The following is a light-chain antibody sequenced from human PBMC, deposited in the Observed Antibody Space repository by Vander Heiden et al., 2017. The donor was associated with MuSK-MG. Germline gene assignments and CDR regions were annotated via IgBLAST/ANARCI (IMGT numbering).Light chain of an antibody. J-gene: IGLJ7*01. CDR1: NLGNKN. CDR2: RDT. V-gene: IGLV3-9*01. CDR3: PVWDSSVAG. Sequence: SHDLTQPLSVSVALGHTATITCAGTNLGNKNVHWYLQRPGQAPGLGIFRDTQRPSGISERFYGSNSATKANLNIPRAQAGDEAYDHCPVWDSSVAGFGGGTKLTVL.